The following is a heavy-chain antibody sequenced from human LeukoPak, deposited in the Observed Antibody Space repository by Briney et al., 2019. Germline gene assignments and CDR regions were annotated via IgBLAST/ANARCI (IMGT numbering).Heavy chain of an antibody. V-gene: IGHV4-59*02. CDR3: ARGPKFGESLYYGLDV. J-gene: IGHJ6*04. Sequence: SETLSLTCTVSGPSDTSYSWRWMPRPPGKALEGSGYIHYSGSTNYNPSLKNRVTVSVDTSRNQFSLNLSSVTAAHTAVYHCARGPKFGESLYYGLDVWGEGTTVTVSS. D-gene: IGHD3-10*02. CDR1: GPSDTSYS. CDR2: IHYSGST.